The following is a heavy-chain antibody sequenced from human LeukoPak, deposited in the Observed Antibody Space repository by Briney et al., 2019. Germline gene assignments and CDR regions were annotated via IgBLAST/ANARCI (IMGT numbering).Heavy chain of an antibody. D-gene: IGHD6-13*01. V-gene: IGHV1-3*01. Sequence: ASVKVSCKASGYTFTSYAMHWVRQAPGQRLEWMGWINAGNGNTKYSQKFQGRVTITRDTSASTAYMELSSLRSEDTAVYYCASRDSSSWHPYYYSMDVWGQGTTVTVSS. CDR1: GYTFTSYA. CDR2: INAGNGNT. CDR3: ASRDSSSWHPYYYSMDV. J-gene: IGHJ6*02.